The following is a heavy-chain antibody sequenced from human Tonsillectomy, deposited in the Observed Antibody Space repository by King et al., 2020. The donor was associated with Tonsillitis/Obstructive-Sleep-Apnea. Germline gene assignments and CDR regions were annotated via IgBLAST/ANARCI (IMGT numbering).Heavy chain of an antibody. Sequence: QVQLVESGGGVVQPGRSLRLSCAASGFTFSSYGMYWVRQAPGKGLDWVAIISYEGSNKYYTDSVKGRFTISRDNSKNTLYLQMNSLRTEDTAVYFCAKALDISIAVPGTVWFDPWGQGTLVTVSS. CDR1: GFTFSSYG. D-gene: IGHD6-19*01. J-gene: IGHJ5*02. CDR2: ISYEGSNK. V-gene: IGHV3-30*18. CDR3: AKALDISIAVPGTVWFDP.